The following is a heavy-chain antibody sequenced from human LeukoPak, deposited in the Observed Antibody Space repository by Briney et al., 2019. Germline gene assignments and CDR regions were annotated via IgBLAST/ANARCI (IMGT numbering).Heavy chain of an antibody. Sequence: ASVKVSCKASGYTFTGYYIHWVRQAPGQGLEWMGWINPNTGGTNYAQKFQGRVTMTRDTSISTAYMELTRLKSVDTAVYYCARDSNPWGIAAAVTGDYWGQGTLVTVSS. V-gene: IGHV1-2*02. D-gene: IGHD6-13*01. CDR1: GYTFTGYY. J-gene: IGHJ4*02. CDR2: INPNTGGT. CDR3: ARDSNPWGIAAAVTGDY.